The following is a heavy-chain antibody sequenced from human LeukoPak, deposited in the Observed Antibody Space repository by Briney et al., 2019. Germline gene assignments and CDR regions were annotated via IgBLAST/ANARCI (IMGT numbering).Heavy chain of an antibody. V-gene: IGHV4-38-2*02. J-gene: IGHJ4*02. CDR1: GYSISSGYY. CDR3: AREKGYNWNYSSDY. D-gene: IGHD1-7*01. CDR2: IYHSGST. Sequence: PSETLSLTCTVSGYSISSGYYWGWIRQPPGKGLEWIGGIYHSGSTYYNPSLKSRVTISVDTSKNQFSLKLSSVTAADTAVYYCAREKGYNWNYSSDYWGQGTLVTVSS.